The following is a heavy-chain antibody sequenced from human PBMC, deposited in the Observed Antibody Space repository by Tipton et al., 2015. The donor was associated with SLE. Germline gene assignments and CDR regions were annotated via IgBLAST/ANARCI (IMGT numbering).Heavy chain of an antibody. J-gene: IGHJ6*03. CDR1: GFTFSSYA. CDR3: ARAPGYTVPDYYYYYMDV. Sequence: RSLRLSCAASGFTFSSYAMHWVRQAPGKGLEWVAVISYDGSNKYYAESVQGRFTISRDNSKNTLYLQMNSLRAEDTAVYYCARAPGYTVPDYYYYYMDVWGKGTTVTVSS. D-gene: IGHD1-1*01. CDR2: ISYDGSNK. V-gene: IGHV3-30*04.